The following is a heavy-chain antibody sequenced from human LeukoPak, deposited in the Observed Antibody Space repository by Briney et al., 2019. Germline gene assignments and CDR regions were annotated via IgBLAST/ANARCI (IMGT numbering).Heavy chain of an antibody. CDR2: MNPNSGNR. Sequence: ASVKVSCKASGYTFTSYDINWVRQATGQGPEWMGWMNPNSGNRGYAQKFQGRVTMTADTSTSTAYMELSSLRSDDTAVYYCAKNSSGGYSDYWGQGTLVTVSP. J-gene: IGHJ4*02. CDR3: AKNSSGGYSDY. D-gene: IGHD6-19*01. CDR1: GYTFTSYD. V-gene: IGHV1-8*01.